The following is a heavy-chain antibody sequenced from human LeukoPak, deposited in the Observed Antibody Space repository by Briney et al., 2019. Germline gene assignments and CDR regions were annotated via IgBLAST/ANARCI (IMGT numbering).Heavy chain of an antibody. V-gene: IGHV3-21*01. Sequence: KPGGSLRLSCAASGFTFSSYSMNWVRQAPGKGLEWVSSISSSSSYIYYADSVKGRFTISRDNAKNSLYLQMNSLRAEDTAVYYCAGDSTSNKDFDYWGQGTLVTVSS. CDR1: GFTFSSYS. CDR2: ISSSSSYI. J-gene: IGHJ4*02. CDR3: AGDSTSNKDFDY.